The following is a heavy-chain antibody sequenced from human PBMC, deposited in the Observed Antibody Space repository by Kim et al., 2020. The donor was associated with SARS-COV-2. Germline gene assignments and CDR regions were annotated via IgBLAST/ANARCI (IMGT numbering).Heavy chain of an antibody. CDR3: ASTRHVHDVSIFYYFGM. D-gene: IGHD3-16*01. CDR1: GFGFSDYD. Sequence: GGSLRLSCAASGFGFSDYDMSWIRQTPGKGLEWVSYISNAGSTSYYSDSVKGRFTISRDNAKNSLYLQMDSLRVEDTAVYYFASTRHVHDVSIFYYFGM. CDR2: ISNAGSTS. V-gene: IGHV3-11*01. J-gene: IGHJ6*01.